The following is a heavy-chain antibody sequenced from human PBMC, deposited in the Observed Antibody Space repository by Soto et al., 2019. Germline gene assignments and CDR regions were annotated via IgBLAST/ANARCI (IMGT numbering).Heavy chain of an antibody. CDR1: GFTFDDYA. D-gene: IGHD3-9*01. CDR2: ISWNSGSI. V-gene: IGHV3-9*01. CDR3: AKDALRYFDWSWAFDI. Sequence: HPGGSLRLSCAASGFTFDDYAMHWVRQAPGKGLEWVSGISWNSGSIGYADSVKGRFTISRDNAKNSLYLQMNSLRAEDTALYYCAKDALRYFDWSWAFDIWGQGTMVTVSS. J-gene: IGHJ3*02.